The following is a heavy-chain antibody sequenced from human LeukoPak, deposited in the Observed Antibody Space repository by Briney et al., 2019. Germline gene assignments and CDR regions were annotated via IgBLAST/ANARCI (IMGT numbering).Heavy chain of an antibody. CDR2: TYTSGST. D-gene: IGHD3-22*01. J-gene: IGHJ4*02. Sequence: SETLSLTCTVSGGSISSYYWSWIRQPPGKGLEWIGYTYTSGSTNYNPSLKSRVTISVDTSKNQFSLRLSSVTAADTAVYYCAGETRYYYDSSGFNYWGQGTLVTVSS. CDR1: GGSISSYY. CDR3: AGETRYYYDSSGFNY. V-gene: IGHV4-4*09.